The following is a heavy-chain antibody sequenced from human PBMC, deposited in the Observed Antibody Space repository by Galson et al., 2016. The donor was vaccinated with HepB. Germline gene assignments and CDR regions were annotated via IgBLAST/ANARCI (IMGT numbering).Heavy chain of an antibody. Sequence: SLRLSCAASGFTFSRFGMHWVRQAPGKELEWVAVIWYDGSDKYYADSVKGRFTISRDNSKSTLYLQMNSLRVEDTAFYYCARERDGCRGGSCYSDFDYWGQGTLATVSS. CDR3: ARERDGCRGGSCYSDFDY. V-gene: IGHV3-33*01. CDR2: IWYDGSDK. CDR1: GFTFSRFG. D-gene: IGHD2-15*01. J-gene: IGHJ4*02.